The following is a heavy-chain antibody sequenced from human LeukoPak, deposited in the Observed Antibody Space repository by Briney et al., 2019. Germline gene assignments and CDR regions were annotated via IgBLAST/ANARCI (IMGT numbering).Heavy chain of an antibody. CDR3: AMGLWLWFGEFKFVEY. J-gene: IGHJ4*02. CDR2: ISSSGSTI. V-gene: IGHV3-11*01. CDR1: GFTFSDYY. Sequence: GGSLRLSCAASGFTFSDYYMSWIRQAPGKGLEWVSYISSSGSTIYYADSVKGRFTISRDNAKNSLYLQMNSLRAEDTAVYYCAMGLWLWFGEFKFVEYWGQRALVTVPS. D-gene: IGHD3-10*01.